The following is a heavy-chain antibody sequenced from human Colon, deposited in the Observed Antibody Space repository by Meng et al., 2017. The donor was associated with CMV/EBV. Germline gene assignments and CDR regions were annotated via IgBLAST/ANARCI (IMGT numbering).Heavy chain of an antibody. Sequence: AAHGFTFSSYGMHWVRQAPGKGLEWVAIISYDGSNKYYADSVKGRFTISRDNSRNTLYLQMNSLRAEDTAVYYCAKDLETTDAMMDYWGQGTLVTVSS. CDR3: AKDLETTDAMMDY. CDR2: ISYDGSNK. V-gene: IGHV3-30*18. J-gene: IGHJ4*02. CDR1: GFTFSSYG. D-gene: IGHD3-22*01.